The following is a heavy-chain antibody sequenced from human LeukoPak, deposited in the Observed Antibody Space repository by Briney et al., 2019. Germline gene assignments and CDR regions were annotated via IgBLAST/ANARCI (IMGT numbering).Heavy chain of an antibody. V-gene: IGHV3-48*02. J-gene: IGHJ4*02. D-gene: IGHD3-22*01. CDR3: ARDLILYYYDSSGYYFDY. CDR2: IGSSSTI. Sequence: MNWVRQAPGKGLEWVSYIGSSSTIYYADCVKGRFTISRDNAKNSLYLLMNSLRDEDTAVYYCARDLILYYYDSSGYYFDYWGQGTLVTVSS.